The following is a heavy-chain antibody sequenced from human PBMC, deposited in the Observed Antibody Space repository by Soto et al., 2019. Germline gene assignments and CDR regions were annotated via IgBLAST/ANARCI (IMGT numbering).Heavy chain of an antibody. Sequence: QVQLVQSGAEVKKPGASVKVSCKASCYTYTTYVITCVRQAPGKGLEWMGSISANNDNTNYAQKFRERVTVTTDTSTSTAYMELTSLRSDDTAVYYCVSGAYCDHHDYWGQGTLVTVSS. D-gene: IGHD4-17*01. J-gene: IGHJ4*02. CDR2: ISANNDNT. CDR3: VSGAYCDHHDY. V-gene: IGHV1-18*01. CDR1: CYTYTTYV.